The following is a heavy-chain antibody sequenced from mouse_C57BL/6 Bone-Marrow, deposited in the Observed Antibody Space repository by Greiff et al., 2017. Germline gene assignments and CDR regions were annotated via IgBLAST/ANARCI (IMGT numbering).Heavy chain of an antibody. CDR1: GYTFTSYW. D-gene: IGHD2-1*01. CDR3: ARGGNYDYYAMDY. Sequence: QVQLQQPGAELVKPGASVKMSCKASGYTFTSYWITWVKQRPGQGLEWIGDIYPGSGSTNYNEKFKGKATLTVDTSSSTAYMQLSSLTSEDSAVYYCARGGNYDYYAMDYWGQGTSVTVSS. V-gene: IGHV1-55*01. J-gene: IGHJ4*01. CDR2: IYPGSGST.